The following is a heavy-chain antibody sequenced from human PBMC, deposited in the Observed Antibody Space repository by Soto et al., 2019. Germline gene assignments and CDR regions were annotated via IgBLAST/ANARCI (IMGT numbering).Heavy chain of an antibody. D-gene: IGHD3-22*01. CDR2: ISGSGGST. CDR1: GCTFSSYA. CDR3: AKVSMINLYYFDY. J-gene: IGHJ4*02. V-gene: IGHV3-23*01. Sequence: PGGSLRLSCAASGCTFSSYAMSWVRQAPGKGLEWVSAISGSGGSTYYADSVKGRFTISRDNSKNTLYLQMNSLRAEDTAVYYCAKVSMINLYYFDYWGQGTLVTVSS.